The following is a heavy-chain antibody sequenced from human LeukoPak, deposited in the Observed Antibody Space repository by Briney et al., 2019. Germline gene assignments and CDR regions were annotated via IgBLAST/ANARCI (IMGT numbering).Heavy chain of an antibody. CDR1: GYTFTGYY. J-gene: IGHJ4*02. D-gene: IGHD5-18*01. CDR3: ARSRTAMITYFDY. Sequence: ASVKVSCKASGYTFTGYYMHWVLQAPGQGLEWMGWINPNSGGTNYAQKFQGRVTMTRDTSISTAYMELSRLRSDDTAVYYCARSRTAMITYFDYWGQGTLVTVSS. CDR2: INPNSGGT. V-gene: IGHV1-2*02.